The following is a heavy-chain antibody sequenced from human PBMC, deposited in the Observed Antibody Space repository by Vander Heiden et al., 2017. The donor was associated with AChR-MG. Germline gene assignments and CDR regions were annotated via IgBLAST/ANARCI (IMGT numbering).Heavy chain of an antibody. V-gene: IGHV3-23*01. J-gene: IGHJ3*02. D-gene: IGHD3-22*01. Sequence: EVQLLESGGGLVQPGGSLRLSCAASGLTFSSYAMSRVRQAPGKGLEWVSAISGSGGSTYYADSVKGRFTISRDNSKNTLYLQMNSLRAEDTAVYYCAKRNSSGDAFDIWGQGTMVTVSS. CDR2: ISGSGGST. CDR1: GLTFSSYA. CDR3: AKRNSSGDAFDI.